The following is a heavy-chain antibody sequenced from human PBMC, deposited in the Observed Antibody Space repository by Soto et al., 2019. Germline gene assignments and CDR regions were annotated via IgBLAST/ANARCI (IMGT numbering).Heavy chain of an antibody. Sequence: PSETLSLTCTVSGGSISSSSYYWGWIRQPPGKGLEWIGSIYYSGSTYYNPSLKSRVTISVDTSKNQFSLKLSSVTAADTAVYYCASRAEAAATIAAAGIPYYYGMDVWGQGTTVTVSS. CDR1: GGSISSSSYY. J-gene: IGHJ6*02. D-gene: IGHD6-13*01. V-gene: IGHV4-39*01. CDR2: IYYSGST. CDR3: ASRAEAAATIAAAGIPYYYGMDV.